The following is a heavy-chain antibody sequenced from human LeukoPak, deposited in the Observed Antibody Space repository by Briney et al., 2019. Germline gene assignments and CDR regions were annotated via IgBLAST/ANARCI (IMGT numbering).Heavy chain of an antibody. CDR1: GFTFSSYE. Sequence: GGSLRLSCAASGFTFSSYEMNWVRQAPGKGLEWVSYISSSGSTIYYADSVKGRFTISRDNAKNSLYLQMNSLRAEDTAVYYCARSQSGSYSNLDYWGQGTLVTVSS. D-gene: IGHD1-26*01. V-gene: IGHV3-48*03. CDR3: ARSQSGSYSNLDY. J-gene: IGHJ4*02. CDR2: ISSSGSTI.